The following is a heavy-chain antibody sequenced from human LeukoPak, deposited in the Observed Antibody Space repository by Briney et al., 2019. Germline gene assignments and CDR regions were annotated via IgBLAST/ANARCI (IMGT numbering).Heavy chain of an antibody. V-gene: IGHV3-7*05. J-gene: IGHJ4*01. CDR3: ATVRTSITNSFDY. CDR1: GFTFSNYW. CDR2: IDHDGSGK. Sequence: GGSLRLSCAASGFTFSNYWMSWVRQAPGKGLEWVAKIDHDGSGKYYVDSVKGRFIISRDNAKNSLYLQMNSLRAEDTAVYYCATVRTSITNSFDYWGHGTLVTVSS. D-gene: IGHD1-14*01.